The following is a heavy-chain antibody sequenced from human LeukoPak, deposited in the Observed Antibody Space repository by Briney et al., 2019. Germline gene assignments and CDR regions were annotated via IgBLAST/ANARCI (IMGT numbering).Heavy chain of an antibody. CDR3: ARYISSGLDY. V-gene: IGHV4-59*08. Sequence: SETLSLTCTVSGGSISGYYWSWIRQPPGKGPEWIGYIYYSGSTNYSPSLKSRVTISVDTSKNQFSLKLSYVNAADTAVYYCARYISSGLDYWGQGTLVTVSS. CDR2: IYYSGST. CDR1: GGSISGYY. D-gene: IGHD6-6*01. J-gene: IGHJ4*02.